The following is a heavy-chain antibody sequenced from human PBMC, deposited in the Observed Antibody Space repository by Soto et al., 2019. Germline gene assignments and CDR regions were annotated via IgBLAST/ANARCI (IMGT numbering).Heavy chain of an antibody. CDR1: GFTFSSYA. CDR2: VSGPGTTI. Sequence: GGSLRLSCAASGFTFSSYAMSWVRQAPGKGLEWVSYVSGPGTTIYYADSVKGRFTISRDYAKNSLYLQMNSLRAEDTAVYYCARDGFRYSSSFYYWGQGTLVTVSS. D-gene: IGHD6-13*01. V-gene: IGHV3-48*01. J-gene: IGHJ4*02. CDR3: ARDGFRYSSSFYY.